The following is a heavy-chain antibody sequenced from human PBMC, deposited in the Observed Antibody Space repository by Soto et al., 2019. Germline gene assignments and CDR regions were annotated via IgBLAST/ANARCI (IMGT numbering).Heavy chain of an antibody. CDR3: ARGDRGGSGSPASYYYSGLEV. J-gene: IGHJ6*02. CDR2: VSAGGDMT. V-gene: IGHV3-23*01. CDR1: GFTFNSYA. D-gene: IGHD3-10*01. Sequence: GSLSLFFAPSGFTFNSYAMSWVRHAPGKGVEWVSSVSAGGDMTYYSDSVKGRFTISRDNSNNALFLQMNSLRIDDTALYYCARGDRGGSGSPASYYYSGLEVWGQGTTVTVPS.